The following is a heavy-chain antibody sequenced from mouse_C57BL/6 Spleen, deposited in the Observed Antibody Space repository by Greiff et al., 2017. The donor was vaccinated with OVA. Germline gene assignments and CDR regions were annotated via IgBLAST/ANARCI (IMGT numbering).Heavy chain of an antibody. CDR3: ARRGDYAFYWYCDV. J-gene: IGHJ1*03. CDR1: GYTFTSYW. D-gene: IGHD2-4*01. Sequence: QVQLQQPGAELVKPGASVKMSCKASGYTFTSYWITWVKQRPGQGLEWIGDIYPGSGSTNYNEKFKSKATLTVDTSSSTAYMQLSSLTSEDSAVYYCARRGDYAFYWYCDVWGTGTTVTVSS. CDR2: IYPGSGST. V-gene: IGHV1-55*01.